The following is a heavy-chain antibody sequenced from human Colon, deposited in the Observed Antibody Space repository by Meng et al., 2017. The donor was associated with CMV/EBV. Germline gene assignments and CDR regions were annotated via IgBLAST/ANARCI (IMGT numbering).Heavy chain of an antibody. CDR3: ARGPLSGWQPD. V-gene: IGHV1-8*01. Sequence: CKASGDTPPGYTMYWVRQAPGQGLEWLGWVNPDTKTTRYSQKFEGRVAMTTDSSTNTVYMHLDGLTSDDTAVYYCARGPLSGWQPDWGQGTLVTVSS. D-gene: IGHD6-19*01. J-gene: IGHJ4*02. CDR2: VNPDTKTT. CDR1: GDTPPGYT.